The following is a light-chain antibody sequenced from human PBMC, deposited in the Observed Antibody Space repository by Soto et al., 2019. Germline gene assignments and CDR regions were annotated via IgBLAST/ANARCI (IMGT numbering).Light chain of an antibody. J-gene: IGKJ2*01. CDR3: QQYGSASYT. CDR2: AAS. V-gene: IGKV3-20*01. Sequence: EIVLTQSPGTLSLSPGERATLSCRASQSISSSYLAWYQQKPGQAPRLLIYAASSRATGIPDRFSGSGSGTDFNLTISRLEPEDFAVYDCQQYGSASYTVGQGTQLEIK. CDR1: QSISSSY.